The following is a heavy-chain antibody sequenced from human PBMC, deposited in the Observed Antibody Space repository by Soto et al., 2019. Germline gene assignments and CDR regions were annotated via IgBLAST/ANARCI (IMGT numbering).Heavy chain of an antibody. J-gene: IGHJ6*02. CDR2: IYPGDSDT. D-gene: IGHD3-22*01. CDR1: GYSFTSYW. Sequence: GESLKISCKGSGYSFTSYWIGWVRQMPGKGLEWMGTIYPGDSDTRYSPSFQGQVTISADKSISTAYLQWSSLKASDTAMYYCARRNYYDSSGYSPYYYYGMDVWGQGTTVTVSS. CDR3: ARRNYYDSSGYSPYYYYGMDV. V-gene: IGHV5-51*01.